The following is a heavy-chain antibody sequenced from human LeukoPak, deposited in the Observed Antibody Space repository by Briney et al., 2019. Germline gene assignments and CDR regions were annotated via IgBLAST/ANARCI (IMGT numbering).Heavy chain of an antibody. V-gene: IGHV1-69*13. Sequence: TVKVSCKASGGTFSSYAISWVRQAPGQGLEWMGGIIPIFGTANYAQKFQGRVTITADESTSTAYMELSSLRSEDTAVYYCARGGLPAATPFDYWGQGTLVTVSS. J-gene: IGHJ4*02. CDR2: IIPIFGTA. CDR3: ARGGLPAATPFDY. D-gene: IGHD2-2*01. CDR1: GGTFSSYA.